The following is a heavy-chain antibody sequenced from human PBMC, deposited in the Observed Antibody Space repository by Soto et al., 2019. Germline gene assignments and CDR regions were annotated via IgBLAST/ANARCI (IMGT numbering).Heavy chain of an antibody. V-gene: IGHV4-31*03. D-gene: IGHD2-8*01. CDR1: GDSISSIDYY. J-gene: IGHJ4*02. Sequence: QVQLQASGPGLVKPSQSLSLTCTVSGDSISSIDYYWSWIRHLPGKGLEWIGYIHHSGLTYYNPSLKSRVHLSVDTPKNQLSLNLNSVTAADTAVYYCAGNPNALYYFDYWGQGALVTVSS. CDR3: AGNPNALYYFDY. CDR2: IHHSGLT.